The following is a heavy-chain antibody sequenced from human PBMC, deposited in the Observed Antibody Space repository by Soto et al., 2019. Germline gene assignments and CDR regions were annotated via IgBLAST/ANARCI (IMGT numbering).Heavy chain of an antibody. CDR2: IWYDGSNK. CDR3: ARDQLGSGSLVRPWGYMDV. CDR1: GFTFSSYG. D-gene: IGHD3-10*01. J-gene: IGHJ6*03. Sequence: GGSLRLSCAASGFTFSSYGMHWVRQAPGKGLEWVAVIWYDGSNKYYADSVKGRFTISRDNSKNTLYLQMNSLRAEDTAVYYCARDQLGSGSLVRPWGYMDVWGKGTTVTVSS. V-gene: IGHV3-33*01.